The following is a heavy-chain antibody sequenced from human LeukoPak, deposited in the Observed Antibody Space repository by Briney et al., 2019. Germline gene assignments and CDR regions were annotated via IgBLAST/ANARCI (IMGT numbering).Heavy chain of an antibody. D-gene: IGHD4-17*01. Sequence: GGSLRLSCAASGFTFSSYWMSWVRQAPGKGLEWVANIKQDGSEKYYVDSVKGRFTISRDNSKNTLYLQMNSLRAEDTAVYYCAKDRRHDYGDYSYGMDVWGQGTTVTVSS. CDR2: IKQDGSEK. V-gene: IGHV3-7*01. J-gene: IGHJ6*02. CDR3: AKDRRHDYGDYSYGMDV. CDR1: GFTFSSYW.